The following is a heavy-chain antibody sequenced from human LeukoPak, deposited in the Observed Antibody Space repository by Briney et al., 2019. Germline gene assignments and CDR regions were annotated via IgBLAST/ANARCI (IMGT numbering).Heavy chain of an antibody. CDR2: LSSNSAYI. CDR1: GFTFRSYS. CDR3: AELGITMIGGV. V-gene: IGHV3-21*01. D-gene: IGHD3-10*02. J-gene: IGHJ6*04. Sequence: GGSLRLSCAASGFTFRSYSMNWVRQAPGKGLEWVSTLSSNSAYIYYADSVKGRFTISRDNAKNSLYLQMNSLRAEDTAVYYCAELGITMIGGVWGKGTTVTISS.